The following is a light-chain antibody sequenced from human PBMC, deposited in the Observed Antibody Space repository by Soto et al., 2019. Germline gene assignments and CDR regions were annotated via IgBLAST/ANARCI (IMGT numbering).Light chain of an antibody. V-gene: IGKV3-20*01. J-gene: IGKJ5*01. Sequence: EIVLTQSPGTLSLSPGERATLSCRASQSVISSYSAWYQQKPGQAPRLLIYGASNRATGIPDRFSGSGSGTDFTLTISSLQPEDFATYYCQQANSFPLTFGQGTRLEIK. CDR1: QSVISSY. CDR3: QQANSFPLT. CDR2: GAS.